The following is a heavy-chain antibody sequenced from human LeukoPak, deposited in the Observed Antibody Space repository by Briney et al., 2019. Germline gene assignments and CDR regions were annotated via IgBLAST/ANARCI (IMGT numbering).Heavy chain of an antibody. V-gene: IGHV3-7*01. CDR1: GFTFSSYW. J-gene: IGHJ4*02. D-gene: IGHD2-15*01. CDR2: IKQDGSEK. Sequence: GGSLRLSCAASGFTFSSYWMSWVRQAPGKGLEWVANIKQDGSEKYYVDSVKGRFTISRDNAKNSLYLQMNSLRAEDTAVYYCASAYCGGGSCYEGVFDYWGQGTLVTVSS. CDR3: ASAYCGGGSCYEGVFDY.